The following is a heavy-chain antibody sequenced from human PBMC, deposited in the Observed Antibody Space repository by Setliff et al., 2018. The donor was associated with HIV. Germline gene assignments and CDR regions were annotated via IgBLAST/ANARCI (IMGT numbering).Heavy chain of an antibody. CDR3: ARGGSGNSYNGAFDY. D-gene: IGHD3-10*01. Sequence: SETLSLTCTVSGGSISSYYWSWIRQPPGKGLERIGSIYTSGSTNYNPSLKSRLTISLDTKNQFSLKLSSVTAADTAVYYCARGGSGNSYNGAFDYWGQGTLVTVSS. CDR2: IYTSGST. CDR1: GGSISSYY. J-gene: IGHJ4*02. V-gene: IGHV4-4*08.